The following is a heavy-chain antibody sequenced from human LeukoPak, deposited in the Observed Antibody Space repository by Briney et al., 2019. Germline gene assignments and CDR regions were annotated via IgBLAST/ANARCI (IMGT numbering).Heavy chain of an antibody. CDR1: GFTFSTYS. V-gene: IGHV3-48*04. D-gene: IGHD6-19*01. CDR3: ARDRDFLGSGWSNSFDY. CDR2: ISSSGSNI. Sequence: GGSLRLSCTASGFTFSTYSMNWVRQAPGKGLEWVSYISSSGSNIYYADSVKGRFTISRDNAKNSLYLQMNSLRAEDTAVYYCARDRDFLGSGWSNSFDYWGQGTLVTVSS. J-gene: IGHJ4*02.